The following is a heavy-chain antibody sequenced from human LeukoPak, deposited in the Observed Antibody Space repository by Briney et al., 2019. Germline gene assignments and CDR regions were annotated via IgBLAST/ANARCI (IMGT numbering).Heavy chain of an antibody. CDR2: IIPILGIA. CDR1: GGTFSSYA. D-gene: IGHD3-10*01. V-gene: IGHV1-69*04. Sequence: RASVKVPCKSSGGTFSSYAISWVRQAPGQGLEWMGRIIPILGIANYAQKFQGRVTITADKSTSTAYMELSSLRSEDTAVYYCARDPRTRYGSGSSHLGSSWGQGTLVTVSS. CDR3: ARDPRTRYGSGSSHLGSS. J-gene: IGHJ5*02.